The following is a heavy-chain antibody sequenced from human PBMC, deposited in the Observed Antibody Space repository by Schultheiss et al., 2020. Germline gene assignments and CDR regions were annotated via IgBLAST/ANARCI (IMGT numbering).Heavy chain of an antibody. CDR2: ISTSGSS. V-gene: IGHV4-59*10. CDR3: ARTYDTTAQGGYFDL. Sequence: SETLSLTCAVYGGSFSGYYWSWIRQPAGKGLEWIGRISTSGSSNYNSSLRSRVTVSADTSKNQFSLKLTSVTAADTAVYYCARTYDTTAQGGYFDLWGRGTLVTVSS. CDR1: GGSFSGYY. J-gene: IGHJ2*01. D-gene: IGHD2/OR15-2a*01.